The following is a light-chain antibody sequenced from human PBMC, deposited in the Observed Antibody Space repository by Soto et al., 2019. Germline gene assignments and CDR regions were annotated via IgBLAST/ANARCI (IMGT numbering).Light chain of an antibody. Sequence: ESLLTQSPFTLSLSAVGIATLSWRDSQSVSSSYLAWYQQKPGQAPRLLIYGASSRATGIPDRFSGSGSGTDFTLTISRLEPEDFAVYYCQQYGSSPLTFGGGTKVDNK. CDR2: GAS. V-gene: IGKV3-20*01. J-gene: IGKJ4*01. CDR3: QQYGSSPLT. CDR1: QSVSSSY.